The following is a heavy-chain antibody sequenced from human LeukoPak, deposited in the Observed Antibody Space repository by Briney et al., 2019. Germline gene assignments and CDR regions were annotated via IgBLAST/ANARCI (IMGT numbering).Heavy chain of an antibody. CDR3: ARDQEWELPHWFDY. CDR1: GFTFSSYS. J-gene: IGHJ4*02. Sequence: QTGGSLRLSCAASGFTFSSYSMSWVRQAPGKGLEWVSYISRSGRTIYYADSVKGRFTISRDNAKNSLYLQMNTLRAEDTAVYYCARDQEWELPHWFDYWGQGTLVTVSS. D-gene: IGHD1-26*01. CDR2: ISRSGRTI. V-gene: IGHV3-48*04.